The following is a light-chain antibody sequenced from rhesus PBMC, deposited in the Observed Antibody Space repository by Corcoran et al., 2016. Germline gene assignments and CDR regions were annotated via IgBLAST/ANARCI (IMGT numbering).Light chain of an antibody. V-gene: IGLV2-23*01. CDR2: DVS. Sequence: QAALTQPPSVSGSPGQSVTISCTGTSSDIGGYNYVSWYQQYPGKAPKLMIYDVSKRPSGVSDRFSGSKSGNTASLTISGLQAEDEAEYYCSSYAGSRTFIFGPGTRLTVL. J-gene: IGLJ1*01. CDR3: SSYAGSRTFI. CDR1: SSDIGGYNY.